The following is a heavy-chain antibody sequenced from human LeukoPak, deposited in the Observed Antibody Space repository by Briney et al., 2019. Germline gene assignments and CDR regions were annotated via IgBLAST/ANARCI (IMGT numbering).Heavy chain of an antibody. J-gene: IGHJ3*02. Sequence: SVKVSCKASGGTFSSYAISWVRQAPGQGLEWMGGFIPIFGTANYAQKFQGRVTITADESTSTAYMELSSLRSEDTAVYYCARVPNYDYVWGSYRPNAFDIWGQGTMVTVSS. CDR1: GGTFSSYA. CDR3: ARVPNYDYVWGSYRPNAFDI. V-gene: IGHV1-69*01. D-gene: IGHD3-16*02. CDR2: FIPIFGTA.